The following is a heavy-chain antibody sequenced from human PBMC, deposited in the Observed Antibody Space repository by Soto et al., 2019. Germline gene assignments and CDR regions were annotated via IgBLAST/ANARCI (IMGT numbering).Heavy chain of an antibody. D-gene: IGHD6-13*01. J-gene: IGHJ4*02. CDR3: AKGAPGYSSSSYYFDY. CDR1: GFTFDDYT. Sequence: GGSLRLSCAASGFTFDDYTMHWVRQAPGKGLEWVSLISWDGGSTYYADSVKGRFTISRDNSKNSLYLQMNSLRTEDTALYYCAKGAPGYSSSSYYFDYWGQGTLVTVSS. V-gene: IGHV3-43*01. CDR2: ISWDGGST.